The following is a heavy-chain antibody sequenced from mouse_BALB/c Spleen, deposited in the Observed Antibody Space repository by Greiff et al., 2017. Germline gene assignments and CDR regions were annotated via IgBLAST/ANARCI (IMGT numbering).Heavy chain of an antibody. Sequence: QVQLKQSGPGLVAPSQSLSITCTVSGFSFTRYSVHWVRQPPGKGLAWLGMIWGGGSTDYNSDLKSRLSIGKDNSTSQFFLNMNSLQTADTSMYSCARGSNSLFAYWGQGTLVTVSA. CDR2: IWGGGST. CDR3: ARGSNSLFAY. D-gene: IGHD2-5*01. J-gene: IGHJ3*01. CDR1: GFSFTRYS. V-gene: IGHV2-6-4*01.